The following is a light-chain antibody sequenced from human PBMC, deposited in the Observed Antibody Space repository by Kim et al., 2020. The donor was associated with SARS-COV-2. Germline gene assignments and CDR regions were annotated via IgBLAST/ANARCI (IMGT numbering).Light chain of an antibody. CDR2: YDS. CDR3: QVWDSSSDHVV. V-gene: IGLV3-21*04. J-gene: IGLJ2*01. Sequence: SYELTQPPSVSVAPGKTARITCGGNNIASKSVHWYQQKPGQAPVLVIYYDSDRPSGIPERFSGYNTGNTATLTISRVEAGDEADYYCQVWDSSSDHVVFGGGTKRTVL. CDR1: NIASKS.